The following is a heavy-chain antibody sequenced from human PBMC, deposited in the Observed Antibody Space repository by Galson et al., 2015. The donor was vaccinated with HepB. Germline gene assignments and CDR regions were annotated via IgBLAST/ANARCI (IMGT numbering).Heavy chain of an antibody. D-gene: IGHD5-18*01. V-gene: IGHV1-3*01. CDR1: GYTFTSYA. CDR3: ARDSIQLWFSPYNWFDP. J-gene: IGHJ5*02. CDR2: INAGNGNT. Sequence: SVKVSCKASGYTFTSYAMHWVRQAPGQRLEWMGWINAGNGNTKYSQKFQGRVTITRDTSASTAYMELSSLRSEDTAVYYCARDSIQLWFSPYNWFDPWGQGTLVTVSS.